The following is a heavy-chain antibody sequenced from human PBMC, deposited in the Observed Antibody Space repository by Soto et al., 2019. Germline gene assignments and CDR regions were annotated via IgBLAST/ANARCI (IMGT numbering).Heavy chain of an antibody. D-gene: IGHD3-16*01. V-gene: IGHV4-59*08. CDR3: AKPYTTTRDISKYDAFDI. J-gene: IGHJ3*02. CDR2: IYYSGST. CDR1: GGSISSYY. Sequence: PSETLSLTCTVSGGSISSYYWSWIRQPPGKGLEWIGYIYYSGSTNYNPSLKSRVTISVDTSKNQFSLKLSSVTAADAAVYYFAKPYTTTRDISKYDAFDIWGQGTMVTVSS.